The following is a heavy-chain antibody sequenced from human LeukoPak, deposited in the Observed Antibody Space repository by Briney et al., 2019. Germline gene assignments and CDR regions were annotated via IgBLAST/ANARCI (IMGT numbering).Heavy chain of an antibody. V-gene: IGHV3-23*01. CDR2: FSASSGTT. D-gene: IGHD6-19*01. CDR3: AKKRLVAGTAGFDS. J-gene: IGHJ4*02. CDR1: GFTFSSYA. Sequence: GGSLRLSCAASGFTFSSYAMNWVRQAPGKGQEWVSIFSASSGTTYYAVSVKGRFTISRDNSKNALYLQMNSLRAEDTAVYYCAKKRLVAGTAGFDSWGQGTLVTVS.